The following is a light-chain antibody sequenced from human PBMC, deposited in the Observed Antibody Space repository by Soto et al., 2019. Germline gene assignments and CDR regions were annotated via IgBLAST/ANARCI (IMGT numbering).Light chain of an antibody. CDR2: DAS. Sequence: IQLTQSPSSLSASLGDRVTITCRASQDIRNNLGWYQQKPGKAPKLLIYDASSLQSGVPSRFSGSGSGTDFTLTISSLQSEDFAVYFCQQYHIWPSWTFGQGTKVDIK. CDR1: QDIRNN. V-gene: IGKV1-17*01. CDR3: QQYHIWPSWT. J-gene: IGKJ1*01.